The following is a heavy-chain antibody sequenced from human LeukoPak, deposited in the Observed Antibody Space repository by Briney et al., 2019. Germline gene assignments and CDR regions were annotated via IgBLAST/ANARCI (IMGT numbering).Heavy chain of an antibody. CDR2: INPNSGGT. D-gene: IGHD5-24*01. CDR1: GYTFTGYY. CDR3: ARAPLEMPTFYWYFDL. V-gene: IGHV1-2*02. Sequence: GASVKVSCKASGYTFTGYYMHWVRQAPGQGLEWMGWINPNSGGTNYAQKFQGRVTMTRDTSISTAYMELSRLRSDDTAVYYCARAPLEMPTFYWYFDLGGRGTLVIVSS. J-gene: IGHJ2*01.